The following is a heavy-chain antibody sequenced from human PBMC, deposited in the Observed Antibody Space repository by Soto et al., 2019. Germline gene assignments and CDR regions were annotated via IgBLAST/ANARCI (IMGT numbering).Heavy chain of an antibody. Sequence: QVQLVESGGGLVQPGGSLRLSCAASGFTFSDYYMSWIRQAPGKGLEWVSYISGSGSCIYYADSVKGRFTISRDNAKNSLYLQMSSLEAEDTALYYCARDCVWAGSTNRPSVYWGQRTLVTVSS. CDR3: ARDCVWAGSTNRPSVY. CDR2: ISGSGSCI. V-gene: IGHV3-11*01. J-gene: IGHJ4*02. CDR1: GFTFSDYY. D-gene: IGHD2-2*01.